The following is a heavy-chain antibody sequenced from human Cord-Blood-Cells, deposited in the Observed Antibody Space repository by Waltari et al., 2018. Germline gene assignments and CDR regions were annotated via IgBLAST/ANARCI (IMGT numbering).Heavy chain of an antibody. CDR2: IKSKTDGGTT. CDR1: GCTFSNAW. D-gene: IGHD3-16*01. V-gene: IGHV3-15*01. J-gene: IGHJ4*02. Sequence: EVQLVESGGGLVKPGGSLRLSCAASGCTFSNAWMSWVRQAPGKGLEWVGRIKSKTDGGTTDYAAPVKGRFTISRDDSKNTLYLQMNSLKTEDTAVYYCTTDEVLGIPPFDYWGQGTLVTVSS. CDR3: TTDEVLGIPPFDY.